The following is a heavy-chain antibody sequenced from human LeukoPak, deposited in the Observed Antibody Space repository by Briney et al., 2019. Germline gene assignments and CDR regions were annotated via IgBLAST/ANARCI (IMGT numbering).Heavy chain of an antibody. CDR1: GGTFSSYA. D-gene: IGHD5-18*01. Sequence: ASVKVSCKASGGTFSSYAISWVRQAPGQGLEWMGGIIPIFGTANYAQKFQGRVTITADESTSTAYMELSSLRSEDTAVYYCARLWDTAMVSGDYYYGMDVWGQGTTVTVSS. CDR3: ARLWDTAMVSGDYYYGMDV. V-gene: IGHV1-69*13. J-gene: IGHJ6*02. CDR2: IIPIFGTA.